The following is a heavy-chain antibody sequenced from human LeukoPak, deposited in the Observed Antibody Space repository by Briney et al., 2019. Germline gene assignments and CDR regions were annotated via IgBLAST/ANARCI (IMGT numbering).Heavy chain of an antibody. CDR2: FDTEDGET. J-gene: IGHJ4*02. D-gene: IGHD3-22*01. CDR1: GYTLSVLS. Sequence: ASVRVSCAVSGYTLSVLSMHWVRQAPGKGLEWRGGFDTEDGETIYAQKFQGRVTMTEDTSTDTAYMALRSLRSEDAAVYYCSTARKYYESSGYPYYFDYWGQGTLVTVSS. V-gene: IGHV1-24*01. CDR3: STARKYYESSGYPYYFDY.